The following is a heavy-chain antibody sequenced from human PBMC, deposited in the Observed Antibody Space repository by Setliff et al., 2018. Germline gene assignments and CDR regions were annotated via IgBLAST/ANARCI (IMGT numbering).Heavy chain of an antibody. CDR1: GGSISSSIYY. V-gene: IGHV4-39*07. J-gene: IGHJ5*02. CDR3: ARVLNWFDP. CDR2: IYYSGST. Sequence: LSLTCTVSGGSISSSIYYWGWIRQPPGKGLEWIGSIYYSGSTYYNPSLKSRVTISVDTSKNQFSLKLSSVTAADTAVYYCARVLNWFDPWGQGTLVTVSS. D-gene: IGHD1-26*01.